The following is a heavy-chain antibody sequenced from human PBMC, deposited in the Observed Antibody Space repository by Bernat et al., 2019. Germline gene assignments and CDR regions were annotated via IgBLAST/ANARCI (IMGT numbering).Heavy chain of an antibody. CDR2: IWYDGSNK. CDR3: ARVPYYFDY. J-gene: IGHJ4*02. V-gene: IGHV3-33*01. Sequence: QVQLVESGGGVVQPGRSLRLSCAASGFTFSSYGMHWVRQAPGKGLEWVAVIWYDGSNKYYADSVKGRFTISRDNSKNTLYLQMNSLRSDDTAVYYCARVPYYFDYWGQGPLVTVSS. CDR1: GFTFSSYG.